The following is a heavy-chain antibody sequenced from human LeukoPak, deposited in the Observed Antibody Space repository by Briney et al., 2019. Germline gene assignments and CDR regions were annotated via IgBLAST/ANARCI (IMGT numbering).Heavy chain of an antibody. CDR1: GFMFSGYE. J-gene: IGHJ4*02. CDR2: ISSSGDTR. Sequence: GGSLRLSCSASGFMFSGYEMNWARQAPGKGLEWFSYISSSGDTRFYADFVQGRFTISRDNAKNSLYLQMNSLRAEDTAIYYCARDYSGWSLGYWGQGTLVTVSS. CDR3: ARDYSGWSLGY. D-gene: IGHD6-19*01. V-gene: IGHV3-48*03.